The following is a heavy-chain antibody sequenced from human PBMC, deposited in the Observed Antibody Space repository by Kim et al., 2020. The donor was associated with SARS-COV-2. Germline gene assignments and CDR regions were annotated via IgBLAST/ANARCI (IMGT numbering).Heavy chain of an antibody. V-gene: IGHV1-69*13. CDR1: GGTFSSYA. CDR2: IIPIFGTA. CDR3: ARSLVDPRALYYYYGMDV. Sequence: SVKVSCKASGGTFSSYAISWVRQAHGQGLEWMGGIIPIFGTANYAQKFQGRVTITADESTSTAYMELSSLRSEDTAVYYCARSLVDPRALYYYYGMDVWGQGTTVTVSS. J-gene: IGHJ6*02. D-gene: IGHD1-26*01.